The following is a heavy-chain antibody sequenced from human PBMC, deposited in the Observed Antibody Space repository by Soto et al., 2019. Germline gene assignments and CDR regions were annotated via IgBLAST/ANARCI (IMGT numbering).Heavy chain of an antibody. Sequence: SETLSLTCTVSGGSVSSGSYYWSWIRQPPGKGLEWIGYIYYSGSTNYNPSLKSRVTISVDTSKNQFSLKLSSVTAADTAVYYCARVYYDSWSGYYRNWFDPWGQGTLVTVSS. V-gene: IGHV4-61*01. CDR3: ARVYYDSWSGYYRNWFDP. J-gene: IGHJ5*02. CDR2: IYYSGST. D-gene: IGHD3-3*01. CDR1: GGSVSSGSYY.